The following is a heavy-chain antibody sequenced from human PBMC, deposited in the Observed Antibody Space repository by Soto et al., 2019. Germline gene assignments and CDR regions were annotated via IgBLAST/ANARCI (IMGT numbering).Heavy chain of an antibody. D-gene: IGHD4-17*01. Sequence: PGGSLRLSCAASGFTCNKYAMSWVRQAPGKGLQWVSAISGSGDTTYYADSVKGRFTISRDNSKKTLYLQMNGLRAEDTAVYYCSKDPTAMTTFDFWGQGALVTGSS. CDR3: SKDPTAMTTFDF. V-gene: IGHV3-23*01. J-gene: IGHJ4*02. CDR2: ISGSGDTT. CDR1: GFTCNKYA.